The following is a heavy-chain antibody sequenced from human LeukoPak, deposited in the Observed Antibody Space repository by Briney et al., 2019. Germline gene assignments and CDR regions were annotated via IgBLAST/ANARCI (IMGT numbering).Heavy chain of an antibody. CDR2: ISDRGSRT. J-gene: IGHJ4*02. D-gene: IGHD3-22*01. CDR1: GITLSNYG. Sequence: PGGSLRLSCAVSGITLSNYGMSWARQAPGKGLEWVAGISDRGSRTNYADSVKGRFTISTDHPENTLYLQMNSLRAEDTAVYFCAKRGVVIRVILVGFHKEAYYFDSWGQGALVTVSS. CDR3: AKRGVVIRVILVGFHKEAYYFDS. V-gene: IGHV3-23*01.